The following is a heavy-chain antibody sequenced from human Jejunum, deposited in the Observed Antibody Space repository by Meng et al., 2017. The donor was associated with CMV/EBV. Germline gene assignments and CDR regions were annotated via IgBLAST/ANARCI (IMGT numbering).Heavy chain of an antibody. CDR1: GGSFSGYY. Sequence: GGSFSGYYWSWIRQSPGQGLEWIGQINHSGSASYNPSLRRRVTITEDTSKNQFSLRLTSVTAADTAIYYCARKYCGSSNCYPFDYWGQGELVTVSS. CDR3: ARKYCGSSNCYPFDY. J-gene: IGHJ4*02. D-gene: IGHD2-2*01. CDR2: INHSGSA. V-gene: IGHV4-34*01.